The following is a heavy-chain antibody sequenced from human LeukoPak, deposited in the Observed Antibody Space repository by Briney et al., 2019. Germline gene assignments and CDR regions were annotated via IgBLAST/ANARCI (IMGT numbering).Heavy chain of an antibody. Sequence: SVKVSFKASGGTFISYAISWVRQAPGQGLEWMGRIIPIFGIANYAQKFQGRVTITADKSTSTAYMELSSLRSEDTAVYYCARDLGDIVVVTAIGAGGFDPWGQGTLVTVSS. CDR2: IIPIFGIA. J-gene: IGHJ5*02. CDR1: GGTFISYA. V-gene: IGHV1-69*04. D-gene: IGHD2-21*02. CDR3: ARDLGDIVVVTAIGAGGFDP.